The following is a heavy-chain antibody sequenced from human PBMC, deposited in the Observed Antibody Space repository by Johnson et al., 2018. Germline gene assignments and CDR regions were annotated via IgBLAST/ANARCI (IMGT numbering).Heavy chain of an antibody. J-gene: IGHJ3*02. V-gene: IGHV3-9*01. CDR3: KKAAECGGDCYSASAFDI. CDR1: GFSFDDYA. D-gene: IGHD2-21*02. Sequence: VQLVQSGGGLVQPGRSLRLSCAVSGFSFDDYAMHWVRQAPGKGLEWVSGITWHSGSIGYADSVKGRFTISRDNAKNSLYLQMHSLRAEDTALDYCKKAAECGGDCYSASAFDIGGQGTMVTVSS. CDR2: ITWHSGSI.